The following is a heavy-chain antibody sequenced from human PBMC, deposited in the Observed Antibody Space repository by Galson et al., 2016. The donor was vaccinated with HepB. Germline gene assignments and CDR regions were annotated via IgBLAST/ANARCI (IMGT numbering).Heavy chain of an antibody. J-gene: IGHJ4*02. D-gene: IGHD6-19*01. CDR1: GYTLTNHA. CDR2: VNDGIGNT. CDR3: AIMGAGYSSCWSN. V-gene: IGHV1-3*01. Sequence: SVKVSCKASGYTLTNHAIHWVRQAPGQRLEWMGWVNDGIGNTRYSQNFQGRVTFTRDTSATTAYMELSSLRSEDTAVYYCAIMGAGYSSCWSNWGQGTLVTVSS.